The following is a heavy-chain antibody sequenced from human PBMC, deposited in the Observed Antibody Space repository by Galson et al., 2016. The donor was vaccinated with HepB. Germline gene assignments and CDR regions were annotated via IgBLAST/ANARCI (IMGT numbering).Heavy chain of an antibody. CDR1: GDSVSSNSAT. J-gene: IGHJ4*02. Sequence: CAISGDSVSSNSATWNWIRQSPSRGLEWLGRTYYRSAWLDDYAISVKSRISNNPDTSKNRFSLHLSSVTPEDTAVYYCTRERRYCSDGSFYSFDYWGLGILVTVSS. V-gene: IGHV6-1*01. CDR2: TYYRSAWLD. CDR3: TRERRYCSDGSFYSFDY. D-gene: IGHD2-15*01.